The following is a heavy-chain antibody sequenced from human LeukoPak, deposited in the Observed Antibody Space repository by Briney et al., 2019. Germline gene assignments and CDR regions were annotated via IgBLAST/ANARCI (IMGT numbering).Heavy chain of an antibody. CDR3: ARGEGRYYYDSSGYMYYFDY. D-gene: IGHD3-22*01. J-gene: IGHJ4*02. CDR2: INPNSGGT. V-gene: IGHV1-2*02. Sequence: ASVKVSCKASGYTFTGYYMHWVRQAPGQVLEWMGWINPNSGGTNYAQKFQGRVTMTRDTSISTAYMELSRLRSDDTAVYYCARGEGRYYYDSSGYMYYFDYWGQGTLVTVSS. CDR1: GYTFTGYY.